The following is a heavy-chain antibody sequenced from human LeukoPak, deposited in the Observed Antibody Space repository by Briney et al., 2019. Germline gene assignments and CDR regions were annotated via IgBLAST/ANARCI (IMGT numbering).Heavy chain of an antibody. D-gene: IGHD5-24*01. Sequence: SVKVSCNASGFTFTSSAMQWVRQARGQRLEWIGWIVVGSGNTNYAQKFQERVTITRDMTTSTAYMELSSLRSEDTAVYYCAAVLGDGYNSYFDYWGHGTLVTVSS. V-gene: IGHV1-58*02. J-gene: IGHJ4*01. CDR3: AAVLGDGYNSYFDY. CDR1: GFTFTSSA. CDR2: IVVGSGNT.